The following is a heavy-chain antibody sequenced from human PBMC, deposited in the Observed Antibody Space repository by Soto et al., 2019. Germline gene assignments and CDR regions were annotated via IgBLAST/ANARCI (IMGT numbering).Heavy chain of an antibody. Sequence: GASVKVSCKASGGTFSSYAISWVRQAPGQGLEWMGGIIPIFGTANYAQKFQGRVTITADESTSTAYMELSSLRSEDTAVYYCASEASITGSPFDYWGQGTQVTVSS. CDR3: ASEASITGSPFDY. D-gene: IGHD1-20*01. V-gene: IGHV1-69*13. CDR2: IIPIFGTA. J-gene: IGHJ4*02. CDR1: GGTFSSYA.